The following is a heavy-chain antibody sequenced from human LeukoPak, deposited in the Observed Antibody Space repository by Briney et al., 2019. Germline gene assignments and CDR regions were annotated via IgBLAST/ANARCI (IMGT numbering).Heavy chain of an antibody. V-gene: IGHV4-59*01. CDR2: IYYSGST. J-gene: IGHJ4*02. D-gene: IGHD5-18*01. Sequence: SETLSLTCTVSGGSISNYYWSWIRQPPGKGLERIGYIYYSGSTSYNPSLKSRVTISVDTSKNQFSLKLSSVTAADTAVYYCAKGRYSYEYWGQGTLVTVSS. CDR1: GGSISNYY. CDR3: AKGRYSYEY.